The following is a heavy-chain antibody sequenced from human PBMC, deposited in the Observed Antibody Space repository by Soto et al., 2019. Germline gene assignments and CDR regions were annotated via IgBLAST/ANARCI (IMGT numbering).Heavy chain of an antibody. V-gene: IGHV4-39*01. Sequence: QLQLQESGPGLVKPSETLSLTCTVSGGSISSSSYYWGWICQPPGKGLEWIGSIYYSGSTYYNPSLKSRVTISVDTSKNQFSLKLSSVTAADTAVYYCARRVRSSTSYYDYWGQGTLVTVSS. CDR1: GGSISSSSYY. J-gene: IGHJ4*02. D-gene: IGHD2-2*01. CDR2: IYYSGST. CDR3: ARRVRSSTSYYDY.